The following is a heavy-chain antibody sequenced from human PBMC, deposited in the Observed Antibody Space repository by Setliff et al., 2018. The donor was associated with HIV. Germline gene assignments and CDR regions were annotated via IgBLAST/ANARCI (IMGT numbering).Heavy chain of an antibody. CDR2: INGGTTT. V-gene: IGHV3-66*01. D-gene: IGHD2-15*01. CDR1: GITVSGIY. Sequence: SLRLSCVASGITVSGIYMTWVRQAPGKGLEWVSVINGGTTTYYPDSVKGRFTISRDNSKNTLYLQMNSLRAEDTAVYYCARAGVVEGYYYYYYMDVWGKGTTVTVSS. J-gene: IGHJ6*03. CDR3: ARAGVVEGYYYYYYMDV.